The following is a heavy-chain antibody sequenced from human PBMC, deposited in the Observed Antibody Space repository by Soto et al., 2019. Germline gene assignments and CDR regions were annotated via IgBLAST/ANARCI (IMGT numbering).Heavy chain of an antibody. Sequence: QMQLVQSGPEVKKPGTSVKVSCKASGFTFTSSAVQWVRQARGQRLEWIGWIVVGSGNTNYAQKFQERVTITTDMSTSTGYMELSSRRSEDTAVYYCAAAYCGGDCYHPDVFDIWGQGTMVTVSS. D-gene: IGHD2-21*02. V-gene: IGHV1-58*01. CDR2: IVVGSGNT. J-gene: IGHJ3*02. CDR1: GFTFTSSA. CDR3: AAAYCGGDCYHPDVFDI.